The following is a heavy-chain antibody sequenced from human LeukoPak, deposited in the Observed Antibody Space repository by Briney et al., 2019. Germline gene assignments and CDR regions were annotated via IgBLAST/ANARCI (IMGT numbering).Heavy chain of an antibody. D-gene: IGHD3/OR15-3a*01. Sequence: GRSLRLSCAASGFNFSSYGMHWVRQAPGKGLEWVAVISYDGSNKYYADSVKGRFTISRDNSKKTLYLQMNSLRAEDTAVYYCAKVLDGLTPDYWGQGTLVTVSS. CDR1: GFNFSSYG. V-gene: IGHV3-30*18. J-gene: IGHJ4*02. CDR3: AKVLDGLTPDY. CDR2: ISYDGSNK.